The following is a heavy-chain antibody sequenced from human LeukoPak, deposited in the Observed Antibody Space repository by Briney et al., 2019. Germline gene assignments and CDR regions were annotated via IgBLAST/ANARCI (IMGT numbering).Heavy chain of an antibody. V-gene: IGHV3-74*01. J-gene: IGHJ4*02. CDR1: GFTFSSYW. D-gene: IGHD2/OR15-2a*01. CDR2: INSDGSST. CDR3: ARVPSIRFSPIDY. Sequence: GGSLRLSCAASGFTFSSYWMHWVRQAPGKGLVWVSRINSDGSSTSYADSVKGRFTISRDNAKNTLYLQMSSLRAEDTAVYYCARVPSIRFSPIDYWGQGTLVTVSS.